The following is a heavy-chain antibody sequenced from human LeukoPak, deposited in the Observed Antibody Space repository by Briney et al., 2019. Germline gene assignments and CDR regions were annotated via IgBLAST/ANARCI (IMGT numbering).Heavy chain of an antibody. Sequence: GESLKISCAASGFAFSNYWMTWVRQAPGKGLQWAANIKPDGTEKNYVDSVKGRFTISRDNAKNSVYLQLNSLRVDDTALYYCARTPLTQLEPDYFDSWGQGTLVSVS. CDR2: IKPDGTEK. D-gene: IGHD1-1*01. CDR3: ARTPLTQLEPDYFDS. V-gene: IGHV3-7*01. J-gene: IGHJ4*02. CDR1: GFAFSNYW.